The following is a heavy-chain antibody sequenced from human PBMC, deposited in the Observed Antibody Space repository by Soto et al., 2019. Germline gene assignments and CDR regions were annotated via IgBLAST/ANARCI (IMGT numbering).Heavy chain of an antibody. Sequence: ASVKVSCEASGYTFTSYGISWVRQAPGQGLEWMGWISAYNGNTNYAQKLQGRVTMTTDTSTSTAYMELRSLRSDDTAVYYCARDADIVATINFGYWGQGTLVTVSS. CDR3: ARDADIVATINFGY. D-gene: IGHD5-12*01. CDR2: ISAYNGNT. V-gene: IGHV1-18*01. CDR1: GYTFTSYG. J-gene: IGHJ4*02.